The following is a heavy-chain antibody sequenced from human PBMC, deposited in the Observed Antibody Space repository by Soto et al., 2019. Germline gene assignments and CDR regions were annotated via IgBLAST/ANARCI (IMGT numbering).Heavy chain of an antibody. D-gene: IGHD1-7*01. CDR3: ASRLRITGTTPGYGVY. V-gene: IGHV3-21*01. CDR1: GFTFSSYS. J-gene: IGHJ4*02. CDR2: ISSSSSYI. Sequence: EVQLVESGGGLVKPGGSLRLSCAASGFTFSSYSMNWVRQAPGKGLEWVSSISSSSSYIYYADSVKGRFTISRDNAKNSLYLQMNSLRAEDTAVYYCASRLRITGTTPGYGVYWVQGTLVTVSS.